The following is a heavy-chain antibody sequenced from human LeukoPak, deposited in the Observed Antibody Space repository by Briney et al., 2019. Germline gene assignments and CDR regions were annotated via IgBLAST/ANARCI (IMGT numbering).Heavy chain of an antibody. CDR3: ASPDIVVVVAASYSDY. D-gene: IGHD2-15*01. CDR1: GYTFTGYY. V-gene: IGHV1-2*02. CDR2: INPNSGGT. Sequence: ASLKVSCKASGYTFTGYYMHWVRQAPGQGLEWMGWINPNSGGTNYAQKFQGRVTMTRDTSISTAYMELSRLRSDDTAVYYCASPDIVVVVAASYSDYWGQGTLVTVSS. J-gene: IGHJ4*02.